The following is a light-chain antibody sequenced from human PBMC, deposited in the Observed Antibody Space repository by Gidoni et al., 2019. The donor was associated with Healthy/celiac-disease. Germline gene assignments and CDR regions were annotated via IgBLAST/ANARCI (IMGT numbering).Light chain of an antibody. CDR3: QQYNNWPPLFT. Sequence: EIVMTQSPATLSVSPGERATLSCRASQSVSSNLAWYQQKPGQAPRLLIYGSSPRATGIPARFSGSGSGTEFTLTISSLQSEDFAVYYCQQYNNWPPLFTFGHXTKVDIK. CDR1: QSVSSN. V-gene: IGKV3-15*01. J-gene: IGKJ3*01. CDR2: GSS.